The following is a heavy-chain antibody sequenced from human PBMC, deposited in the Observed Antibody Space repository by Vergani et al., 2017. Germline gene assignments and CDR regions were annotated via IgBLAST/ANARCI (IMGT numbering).Heavy chain of an antibody. V-gene: IGHV1-2*02. CDR2: INPNSGGT. CDR1: GYTFTGYY. Sequence: QVQLVQSGAEVKKPGASVKVSCKASGYTFTGYYMLWVRQAPGPGLEWMGWINPNSGGTNYAQKFQGRVTMTRDTSISTAYMGLSRLRSDYTAVSYCASADNGSGSYSNLFYWGQGTLVTVSS. J-gene: IGHJ4*02. CDR3: ASADNGSGSYSNLFY. D-gene: IGHD3-10*01.